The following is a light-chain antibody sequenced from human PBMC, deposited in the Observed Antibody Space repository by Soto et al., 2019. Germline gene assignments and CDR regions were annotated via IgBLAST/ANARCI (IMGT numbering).Light chain of an antibody. CDR2: DNN. CDR3: GTWDSSLSAGV. Sequence: QSVLTQPPSVSAAPGQKVTISCSGSSSNIGNNYVSWYQQLPGIAPKLLIYDNNKRPSGIPDRFSGSKSGTSATLAITGLQTGDEADFYCGTWDSSLSAGVFGSGTKLTVL. V-gene: IGLV1-51*01. J-gene: IGLJ1*01. CDR1: SSNIGNNY.